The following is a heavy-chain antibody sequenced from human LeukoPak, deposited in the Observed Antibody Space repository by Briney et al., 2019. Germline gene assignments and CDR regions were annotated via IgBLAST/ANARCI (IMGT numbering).Heavy chain of an antibody. CDR3: ARDLYQWLPSTRPRDYYYYMDV. Sequence: ASVKVSCKASGYTFTGYYIHWVRQAPGQGIEYMGWINPNSGGTNYAQKFQGRVTMTRDTSISTAYMELSRLRSDDTAVYYCARDLYQWLPSTRPRDYYYYMDVWGEGTTVTVSS. V-gene: IGHV1-2*02. J-gene: IGHJ6*03. CDR2: INPNSGGT. D-gene: IGHD6-19*01. CDR1: GYTFTGYY.